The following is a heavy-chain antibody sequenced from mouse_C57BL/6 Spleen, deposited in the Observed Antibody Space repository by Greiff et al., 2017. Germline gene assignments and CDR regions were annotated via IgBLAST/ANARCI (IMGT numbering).Heavy chain of an antibody. CDR2: ISYRGST. V-gene: IGHV3-1*01. J-gene: IGHJ2*01. Sequence: VQLKESGPGMVKPSQSLSLTCTVTGYSITSGYDWHWIRHFPGNKLEWMGYISYRGSTNYNPSLKSRISITHDTSKNHFFLKLKSVTTEDTATYYCARGGYYGSSYYFDYWGQGTTLTVSS. CDR1: GYSITSGYD. CDR3: ARGGYYGSSYYFDY. D-gene: IGHD1-1*01.